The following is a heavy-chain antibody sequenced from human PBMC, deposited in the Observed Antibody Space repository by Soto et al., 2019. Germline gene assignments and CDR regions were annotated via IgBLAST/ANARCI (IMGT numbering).Heavy chain of an antibody. CDR1: GFTFSDYY. J-gene: IGHJ6*03. Sequence: QVQLVESGGGLVKPGGSLRLSCAASGFTFSDYYMSWIRQAPGKGLEWVSYISSSGSTIYYADSVKGRFTISRDNAKNSLYLQMNSLRFEDTAVYYCARESADYSNSSYYYYYMDVWGKGTTVTVSS. CDR3: ARESADYSNSSYYYYYMDV. CDR2: ISSSGSTI. D-gene: IGHD4-4*01. V-gene: IGHV3-11*01.